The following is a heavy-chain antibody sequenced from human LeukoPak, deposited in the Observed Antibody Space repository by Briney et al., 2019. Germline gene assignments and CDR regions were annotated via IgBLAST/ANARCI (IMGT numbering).Heavy chain of an antibody. CDR2: IRGDGSMT. CDR1: EFSFSAYW. CDR3: ARENLAAAADY. D-gene: IGHD6-25*01. Sequence: GGSLRLSCAASEFSFSAYWMHWVRQAPGKGVVWVSRIRGDGSMTNYADSVKGRFTISRDNAKNTLYLQMNSLRLEDTAVYYCARENLAAAADYWGQGTVVTVSS. J-gene: IGHJ4*02. V-gene: IGHV3-74*01.